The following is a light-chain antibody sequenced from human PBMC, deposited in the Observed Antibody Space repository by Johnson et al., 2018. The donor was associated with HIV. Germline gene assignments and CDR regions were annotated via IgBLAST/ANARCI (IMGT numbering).Light chain of an antibody. Sequence: HSVLTQPPSVPAAPGQMVTISCSGSSSNIGRNYVSWYQQLPGTAPKLLIYQNTWRPSWIPDRFSGSTSGASATLAITGLQTGDEADYYCGTWDNSLKAEVFGTGTKVTVL. V-gene: IGLV1-51*02. CDR1: SSNIGRNY. J-gene: IGLJ1*01. CDR3: GTWDNSLKAEV. CDR2: QNT.